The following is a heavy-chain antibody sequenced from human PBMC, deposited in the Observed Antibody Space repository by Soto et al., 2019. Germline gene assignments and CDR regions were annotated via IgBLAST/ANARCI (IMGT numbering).Heavy chain of an antibody. CDR1: GGSFSGYY. D-gene: IGHD2-15*01. J-gene: IGHJ5*02. V-gene: IGHV4-34*01. Sequence: QVQLQQWGAGLLKPSETLSLTCAVYGGSFSGYYWSWIRQPPGKGLEWIGELNHSGSTNYNPSLKSRVTISVDTSKNQFVLKLTSGTAADTAVYYCARGRAGRASSWGQGTLVTVSS. CDR3: ARGRAGRASS. CDR2: LNHSGST.